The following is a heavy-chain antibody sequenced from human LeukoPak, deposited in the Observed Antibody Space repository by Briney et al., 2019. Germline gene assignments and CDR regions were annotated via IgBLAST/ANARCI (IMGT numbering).Heavy chain of an antibody. CDR3: ARARSGWPFDY. V-gene: IGHV4-39*07. Sequence: PSETLSLTCTVSDGSISSNSYYWGWIRQPPGKGLEWIGSISYSGRTYYNPSLESRVTISVDASKNQFSLELSSVTAADTAVYYCARARSGWPFDYWGRGTLVTVSS. CDR2: ISYSGRT. CDR1: DGSISSNSYY. D-gene: IGHD6-19*01. J-gene: IGHJ4*02.